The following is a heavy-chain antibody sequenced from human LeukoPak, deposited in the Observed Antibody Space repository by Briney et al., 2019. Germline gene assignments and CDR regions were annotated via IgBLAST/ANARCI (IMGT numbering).Heavy chain of an antibody. CDR3: ARGTMAAAATDDY. CDR2: INHSGST. J-gene: IGHJ4*02. D-gene: IGHD6-13*01. CDR1: GGSFSGYY. Sequence: SETLSLTCAVYGGSFSGYYWSWIRQPPGKGLEWIGEINHSGSTNYNPSLKSRVTISVDTSKNQFSLKLSSVTAADTAVHYCARGTMAAAATDDYWGQGTLVTVSS. V-gene: IGHV4-34*01.